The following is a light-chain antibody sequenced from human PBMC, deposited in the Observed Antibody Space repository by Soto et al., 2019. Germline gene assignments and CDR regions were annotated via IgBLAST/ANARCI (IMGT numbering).Light chain of an antibody. Sequence: DIVLTQSPDSLAVSLGERATINCKSSQSVLYSSNNKNYLAWYQQKPGQPPKLLIYWASTRESGVPDRFSGSGPGTDFTLTISSLQAEAVAVYYCQQYYSSPQTFGQGTKVELK. CDR1: QSVLYSSNNKNY. J-gene: IGKJ1*01. V-gene: IGKV4-1*01. CDR2: WAS. CDR3: QQYYSSPQT.